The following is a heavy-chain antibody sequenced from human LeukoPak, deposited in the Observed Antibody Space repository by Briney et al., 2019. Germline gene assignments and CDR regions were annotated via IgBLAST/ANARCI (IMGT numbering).Heavy chain of an antibody. V-gene: IGHV5-51*01. Sequence: RGESLKISCKGSGYSFTSYWVGWVRRMPGKGLEWMGIIYPGDSDTRYSPSFQGQVTISADKSISTAHLQWSSLKASDTAMYYCARSNSYGFNAFDIWGQGTMVTVSS. D-gene: IGHD5-18*01. CDR1: GYSFTSYW. CDR2: IYPGDSDT. CDR3: ARSNSYGFNAFDI. J-gene: IGHJ3*02.